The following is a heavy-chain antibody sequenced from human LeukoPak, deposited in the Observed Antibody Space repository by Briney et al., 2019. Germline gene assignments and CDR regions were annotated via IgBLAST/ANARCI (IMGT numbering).Heavy chain of an antibody. Sequence: SETLSLTCTVSGGSISSYYWSWIRQPPGKGLEWVGSIYYSGSTYYNPSLKSRVTISVDTSKDQFSLKLSSVTAADTAVYYCARRYYYYYYMDVWGKGTTVTVSS. CDR2: IYYSGST. J-gene: IGHJ6*03. V-gene: IGHV4-39*01. CDR3: ARRYYYYYYMDV. CDR1: GGSISSYY.